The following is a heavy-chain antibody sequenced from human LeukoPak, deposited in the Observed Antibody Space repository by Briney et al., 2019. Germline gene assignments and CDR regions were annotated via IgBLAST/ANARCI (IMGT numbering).Heavy chain of an antibody. CDR2: IRYDGSNK. Sequence: PGGSLRLSCAASGFTFSSYGMHWVRQAPGKGLEWVAFIRYDGSNKYYADSVKGRFTISRDNSKNTLYLQMNSLRAEDTAVYYCAKDPHRSSSRSGNYHDYWGQGTLVTVSS. CDR3: AKDPHRSSSRSGNYHDY. CDR1: GFTFSSYG. J-gene: IGHJ4*02. D-gene: IGHD3-10*01. V-gene: IGHV3-30*02.